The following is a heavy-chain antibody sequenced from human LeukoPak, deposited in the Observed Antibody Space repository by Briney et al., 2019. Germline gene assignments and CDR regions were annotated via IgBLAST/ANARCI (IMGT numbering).Heavy chain of an antibody. CDR1: GGSISSYY. CDR2: IYYSGST. CDR3: ARLTMVRGVIPYDAFDI. J-gene: IGHJ3*02. Sequence: SETLSLTCTVSGGSISSYYWSWIRQPPGEGLEWIGYIYYSGSTNYNPSLKSRVTISVDTSKNQFSLKLSSVTAADTAVYYCARLTMVRGVIPYDAFDIWGQGTMVSVSS. V-gene: IGHV4-59*01. D-gene: IGHD3-10*01.